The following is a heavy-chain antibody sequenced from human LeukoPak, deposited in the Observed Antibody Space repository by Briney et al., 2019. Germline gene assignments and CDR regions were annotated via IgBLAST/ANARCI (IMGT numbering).Heavy chain of an antibody. CDR2: ISAYNGNT. D-gene: IGHD5-18*01. V-gene: IGHV1-18*01. CDR3: ARGQAFPDTAMDPYDY. Sequence: ASVKVSCKASGYTFTSYGISWVRQAPGQGLEWMGWISAYNGNTNYAQKLQGRVTMTTDTSTSTAYMELRSLRSDDTAVYYCARGQAFPDTAMDPYDYWGQGTLVTVSS. J-gene: IGHJ4*02. CDR1: GYTFTSYG.